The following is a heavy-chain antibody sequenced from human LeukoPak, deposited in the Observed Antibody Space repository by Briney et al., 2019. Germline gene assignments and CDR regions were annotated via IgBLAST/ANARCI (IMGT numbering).Heavy chain of an antibody. D-gene: IGHD4-17*01. CDR3: TRGSYGDYEY. CDR2: ISVNSDHK. Sequence: GGSLRLSCAASGFTFSSYTMNWVRQAPGKGLEWVASISVNSDHKPYADSVKGRFTISRDNAKNSLYLQMNSLAVDDTAVYFCTRGSYGDYEYWGEGNLVIVSP. CDR1: GFTFSSYT. J-gene: IGHJ4*02. V-gene: IGHV3-21*01.